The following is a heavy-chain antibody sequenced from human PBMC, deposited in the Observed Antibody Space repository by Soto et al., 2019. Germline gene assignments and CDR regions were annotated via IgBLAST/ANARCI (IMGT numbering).Heavy chain of an antibody. J-gene: IGHJ4*02. Sequence: SVKVSCKASGGTFSSYAISWVRQAPGQGLEWMGGIIPIFGTANYAQKFQGRVTITADESTSTAYMELSSLRSEDTAVYYCARGPYRRYYDSSGYSTAHFDYWGQGTLVTVSS. CDR2: IIPIFGTA. V-gene: IGHV1-69*13. D-gene: IGHD3-22*01. CDR1: GGTFSSYA. CDR3: ARGPYRRYYDSSGYSTAHFDY.